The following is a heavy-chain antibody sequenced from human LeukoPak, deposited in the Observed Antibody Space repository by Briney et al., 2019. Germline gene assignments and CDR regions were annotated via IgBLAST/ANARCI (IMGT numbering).Heavy chain of an antibody. D-gene: IGHD6-13*01. CDR2: IGSSSSYI. CDR3: AREGSSIAAATNWFDP. Sequence: PGGSLRLSRAASGFTFSSYSMNWVRQAPGKGLEWVSSIGSSSSYIYYADSVKGRFTISRDNAKNSLYLQMNSLRAEDTAVYYCAREGSSIAAATNWFDPWGQGTLVTVSS. CDR1: GFTFSSYS. V-gene: IGHV3-21*01. J-gene: IGHJ5*02.